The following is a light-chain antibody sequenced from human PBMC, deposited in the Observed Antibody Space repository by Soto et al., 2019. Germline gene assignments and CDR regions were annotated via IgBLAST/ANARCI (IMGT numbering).Light chain of an antibody. CDR3: SSYTRSGTLV. Sequence: QSVLTQPRSASGSPGQSITISCTGTSSDVGGYNYVSWYQQHPGKAPKLMIFEVSNRPSGVSNRFSGSKSGNTASLTISRLQAEDEADYYCSSYTRSGTLVFGGGTKLTVL. CDR2: EVS. J-gene: IGLJ3*02. CDR1: SSDVGGYNY. V-gene: IGLV2-14*01.